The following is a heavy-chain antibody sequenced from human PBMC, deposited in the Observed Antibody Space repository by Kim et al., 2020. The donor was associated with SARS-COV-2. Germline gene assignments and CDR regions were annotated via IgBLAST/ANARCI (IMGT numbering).Heavy chain of an antibody. CDR2: IIPIFGTA. V-gene: IGHV1-69*13. CDR3: ARAYSYGPGGYYYYGMDV. Sequence: SVKVSCKASGGTFSSYAISWVRQAPGQGLEWMGGIIPIFGTANYAQKFQGRVTITADESTSTAYMELSSLRSEDTAVYYCARAYSYGPGGYYYYGMDVWGQGTTVTVSS. CDR1: GGTFSSYA. D-gene: IGHD5-18*01. J-gene: IGHJ6*02.